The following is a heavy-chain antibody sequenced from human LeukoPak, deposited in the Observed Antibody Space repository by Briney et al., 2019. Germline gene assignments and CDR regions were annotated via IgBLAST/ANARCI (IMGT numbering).Heavy chain of an antibody. Sequence: ASVKVSCKASGYTFTSYGISWVRQAPGQGLEWMGWISAYNGNTNYAQKFQDRVTMTTDTPTSTAYMELRSPRSDDTAVYYCARDFVDTVMVVDYWGQGTLVTVSS. D-gene: IGHD5-18*01. CDR2: ISAYNGNT. CDR3: ARDFVDTVMVVDY. J-gene: IGHJ4*02. V-gene: IGHV1-18*01. CDR1: GYTFTSYG.